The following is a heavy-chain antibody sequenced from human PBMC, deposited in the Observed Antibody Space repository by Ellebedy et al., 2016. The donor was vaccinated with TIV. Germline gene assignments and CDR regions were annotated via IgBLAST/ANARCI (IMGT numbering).Heavy chain of an antibody. Sequence: PGGSLRLSCAASGFTFSSYAMHWVRQAPGKGLEWVAVISYDGSNKYYADSVKGRLTISRDNSKNTLYLQMNSLRAEDTAVYYCARDEEQWLSLDAFDFWGQGTMVTVSS. J-gene: IGHJ3*01. CDR2: ISYDGSNK. V-gene: IGHV3-30-3*01. CDR3: ARDEEQWLSLDAFDF. CDR1: GFTFSSYA. D-gene: IGHD6-19*01.